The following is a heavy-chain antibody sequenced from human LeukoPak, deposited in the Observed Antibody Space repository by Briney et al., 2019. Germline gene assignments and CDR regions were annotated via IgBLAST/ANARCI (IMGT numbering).Heavy chain of an antibody. CDR1: GYTFTSYG. CDR2: IIPILGIA. CDR3: ARSPADYGDYFDY. Sequence: ASVKVSCKASGYTFTSYGISWVRQAPGQGLEWMGRIIPILGIANYAQKFQGRVTITADKSTSTAYMELSSLRSEDTAVYYCARSPADYGDYFDYWGQGTLVTVSS. V-gene: IGHV1-69*04. D-gene: IGHD4-17*01. J-gene: IGHJ4*02.